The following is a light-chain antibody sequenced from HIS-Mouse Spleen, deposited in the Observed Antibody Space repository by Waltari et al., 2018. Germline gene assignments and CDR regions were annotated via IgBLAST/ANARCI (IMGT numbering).Light chain of an antibody. V-gene: IGKV1-9*01. CDR1: QGISSY. Sequence: IQLTQSPSFLSASVGDRVTITCRASQGISSYLAWYQQKPGKAPKLQVYAASTLQSGDPSRFSCSGPGTELTLTISSLQTKDFATYYCQQLNSYPPPFGQGTKVEIK. CDR2: AAS. J-gene: IGKJ1*01. CDR3: QQLNSYPPP.